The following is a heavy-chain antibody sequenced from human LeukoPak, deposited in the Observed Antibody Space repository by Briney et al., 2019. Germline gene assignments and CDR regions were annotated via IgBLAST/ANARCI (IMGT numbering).Heavy chain of an antibody. D-gene: IGHD6-19*01. J-gene: IGHJ4*02. Sequence: ASVRVSCKASGHTFTSYDINWVRQATGQGLEWMGWMNPNSGNTGYAQKFQGRVTMTRNTSISTAYMELSSLRSEDTAVYYCARFLGWYVEGFDYWGQGTLVTVSS. CDR1: GHTFTSYD. CDR3: ARFLGWYVEGFDY. V-gene: IGHV1-8*01. CDR2: MNPNSGNT.